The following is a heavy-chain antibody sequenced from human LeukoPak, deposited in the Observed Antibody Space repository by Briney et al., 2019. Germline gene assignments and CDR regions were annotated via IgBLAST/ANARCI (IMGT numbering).Heavy chain of an antibody. J-gene: IGHJ6*02. Sequence: SETLSLTCSVSNGSISSSYWSWVWQPPGKGLEWIGYIYNTGSGNYNPSLKSRVTISVDTSKNQFSLTLTSVTAADTATYYCARQASYSFYAMDVWGPGTTVTVSS. V-gene: IGHV4-4*09. CDR2: IYNTGSG. CDR1: NGSISSSY. CDR3: ARQASYSFYAMDV.